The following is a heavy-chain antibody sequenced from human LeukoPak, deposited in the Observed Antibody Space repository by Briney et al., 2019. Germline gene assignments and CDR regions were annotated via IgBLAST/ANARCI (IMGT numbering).Heavy chain of an antibody. J-gene: IGHJ3*02. CDR1: GGTFSSYA. Sequence: SLKFSGKAFGGTFSSYAISWVRQAPGQGCKWWGRIIPILGITNYAQKFQGRVTITADKSTSTAYMELSSLRSEDTAVYYCARDTKGLAFDIWGQGTMVTVSS. V-gene: IGHV1-69*04. CDR3: ARDTKGLAFDI. D-gene: IGHD3-3*01. CDR2: IIPILGIT.